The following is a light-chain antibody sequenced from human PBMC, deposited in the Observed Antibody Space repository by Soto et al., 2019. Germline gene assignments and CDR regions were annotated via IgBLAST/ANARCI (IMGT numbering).Light chain of an antibody. V-gene: IGLV2-8*01. CDR3: SSFASSNTWV. Sequence: QSALTQPPSASGSPGQSVTISCTGTSSDVGAYNYVSWYQQHAGKAPKLVIYEVTKRPSGVPDRFSGSKSANTASLTVSGLQAGDEADYYCSSFASSNTWVFGGGTQLTVL. J-gene: IGLJ3*02. CDR1: SSDVGAYNY. CDR2: EVT.